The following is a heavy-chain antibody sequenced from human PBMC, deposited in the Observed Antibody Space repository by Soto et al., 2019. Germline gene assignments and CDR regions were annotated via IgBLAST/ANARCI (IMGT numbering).Heavy chain of an antibody. CDR3: ARGRYGDY. CDR2: ISAHNGNT. D-gene: IGHD1-1*01. CDR1: GYTFTSYG. J-gene: IGHJ4*02. V-gene: IGHV1-18*01. Sequence: QVHLVQSGAEVKKPGASVKVSCKASGYTFTSYGITWVRQAPGQGLEWVGWISAHNGNTDYAQKLQGRVIVPRDTPTSTAYRELRSLRSDDTAVYYCARGRYGDYWGQGALVTVSS.